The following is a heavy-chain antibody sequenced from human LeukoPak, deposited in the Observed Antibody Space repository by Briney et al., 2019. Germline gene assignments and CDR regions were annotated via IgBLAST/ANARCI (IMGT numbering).Heavy chain of an antibody. CDR1: GFSFTNYA. J-gene: IGHJ4*02. CDR2: VGGSGDST. Sequence: GGSLRLSCAASGFSFTNYAMSWVRQAPGKGLEWVSTVGGSGDSTHYADSVKGRFTISRDNAKNSLFLQMNSLRAEDTAVYYCARDMRTNGDVGAFDYWGQGTLVSVSS. D-gene: IGHD4-17*01. CDR3: ARDMRTNGDVGAFDY. V-gene: IGHV3-23*01.